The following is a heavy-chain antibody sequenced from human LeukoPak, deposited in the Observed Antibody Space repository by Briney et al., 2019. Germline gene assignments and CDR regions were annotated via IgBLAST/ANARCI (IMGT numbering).Heavy chain of an antibody. D-gene: IGHD2-15*01. Sequence: GGCLRLSCAASGFAFSSYAMSWVRQAPGKGLEWVSGISSSGTSTYYADFVKGRITISRDNSKNTLYVQMNSLRAEDTAVYYCAKGLGDSCYSALDYWGQGTLVTVSS. CDR2: ISSSGTST. V-gene: IGHV3-23*01. CDR1: GFAFSSYA. J-gene: IGHJ4*02. CDR3: AKGLGDSCYSALDY.